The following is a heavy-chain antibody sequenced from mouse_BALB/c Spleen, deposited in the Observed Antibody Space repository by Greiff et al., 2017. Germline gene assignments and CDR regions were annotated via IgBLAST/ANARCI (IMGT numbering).Heavy chain of an antibody. Sequence: EVQLQQSGPGLVKPSQSLSLTCTVTGYSITSDYAWNWIRQFPGNKLEWMGYISYSGSTSYNPSLKSRISITRDTSKNQFFLQLNSVTTEDTATYYCARTHYSRSMDYWGQGTSVTVSS. CDR1: GYSITSDYA. D-gene: IGHD1-2*01. CDR2: ISYSGST. CDR3: ARTHYSRSMDY. J-gene: IGHJ4*01. V-gene: IGHV3-2*02.